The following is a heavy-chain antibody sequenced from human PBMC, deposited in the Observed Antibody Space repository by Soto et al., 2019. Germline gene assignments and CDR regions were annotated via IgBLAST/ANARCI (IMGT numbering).Heavy chain of an antibody. CDR3: ARYGDLGVVAATGDDWFDP. CDR1: GGSISSGGYY. V-gene: IGHV4-31*03. J-gene: IGHJ5*02. D-gene: IGHD2-15*01. CDR2: IYYSGST. Sequence: QVQLQESGPGLVKPSQTLSLTCTVSGGSISSGGYYWSWIRQHPGKGLEWIGYIYYSGSTYYNPSLKSRVTISVDTSKNQFSLKLSSVTAADTAVYYCARYGDLGVVAATGDDWFDPWGQGTLVTVSS.